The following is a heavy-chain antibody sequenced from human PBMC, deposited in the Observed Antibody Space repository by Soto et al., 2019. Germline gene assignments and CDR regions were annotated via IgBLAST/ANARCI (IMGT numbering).Heavy chain of an antibody. D-gene: IGHD5-12*01. CDR2: ISAYNGNT. V-gene: IGHV1-18*01. CDR1: GYTFTSYG. CDR3: ARGGRRGYNYYYYGMDV. Sequence: ASVKVSCKASGYTFTSYGISWVRQAPGQGLEWMGWISAYNGNTNYAQKLQGRVTMTTDTSTSTAYMELRSLRSDDTAVYYCARGGRRGYNYYYYGMDVWGQGTTVTVS. J-gene: IGHJ6*02.